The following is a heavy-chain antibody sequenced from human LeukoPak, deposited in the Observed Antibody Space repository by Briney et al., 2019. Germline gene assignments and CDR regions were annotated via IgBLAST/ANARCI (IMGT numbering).Heavy chain of an antibody. Sequence: GGSLRLSCTASGLTFSHYAMHWVRQAPGKGLDWVGVISTDGMRKFYGDSVKGRFTISRDNSKSTLYLEMDSLRPEDTAVYYCAKSSRGSSGYHSPFDYWGQGTLVTVSS. D-gene: IGHD5-12*01. V-gene: IGHV3-30*18. CDR1: GLTFSHYA. J-gene: IGHJ4*02. CDR3: AKSSRGSSGYHSPFDY. CDR2: ISTDGMRK.